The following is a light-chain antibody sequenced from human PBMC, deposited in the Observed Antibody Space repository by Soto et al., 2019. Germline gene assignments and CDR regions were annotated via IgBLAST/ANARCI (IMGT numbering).Light chain of an antibody. CDR3: QSYGSSRT. V-gene: IGKV3-20*01. CDR1: QSLVNTY. Sequence: VLTQSPGSLSLSPGDRATLSCRASQSLVNTYVAWYQQKPGQAPRLLIYGASTRATGIPDRFSGSGSGTDFTLSITRLEPEDFAVYYCQSYGSSRTFGHGTKVDIK. J-gene: IGKJ1*01. CDR2: GAS.